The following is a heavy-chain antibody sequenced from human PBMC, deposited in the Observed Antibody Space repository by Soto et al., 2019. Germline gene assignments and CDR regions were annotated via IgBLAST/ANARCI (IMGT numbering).Heavy chain of an antibody. J-gene: IGHJ4*02. CDR2: IKSDGSIT. CDR3: ARNGGAAACDS. D-gene: IGHD6-13*01. CDR1: GFTFSSHW. Sequence: PGGSLGLSCAASGFTFSSHWMHWVRQAPGKGLVWVSRIKSDGSITAYADSVKGRFTISRDNAKNTLYLQMNSVRAEDTAVYYCARNGGAAACDSWGQGTLVTVSS. V-gene: IGHV3-74*01.